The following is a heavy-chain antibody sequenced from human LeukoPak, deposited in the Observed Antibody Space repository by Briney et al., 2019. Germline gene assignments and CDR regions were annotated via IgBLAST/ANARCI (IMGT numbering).Heavy chain of an antibody. Sequence: ASVKVSCKASGGTFSSYAISWVRQAPGQGLEWMGGIIPIFGTANYAQKLQGRVTMTTDTSTSTAYMELRSLRSDDTAVYYCARVPSSIAVAGYDYWGQGTLVTVSS. V-gene: IGHV1-69*05. D-gene: IGHD6-19*01. CDR1: GGTFSSYA. J-gene: IGHJ4*02. CDR3: ARVPSSIAVAGYDY. CDR2: IIPIFGTA.